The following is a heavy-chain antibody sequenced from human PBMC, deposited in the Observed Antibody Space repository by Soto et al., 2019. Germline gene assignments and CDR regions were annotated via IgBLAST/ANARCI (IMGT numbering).Heavy chain of an antibody. CDR3: ARYMGEFMVYGDYEFDY. CDR1: GFTFSSYW. V-gene: IGHV3-7*01. CDR2: IKQDGSEK. D-gene: IGHD4-17*01. J-gene: IGHJ4*02. Sequence: GGSLRLSCAASGFTFSSYWMSWVRQAPGKGLEGVANIKQDGSEKYYVDAVKGRFTISRDNAKNSLFLQMNSLRAEDTAVYYCARYMGEFMVYGDYEFDYWGQGTLVTVSS.